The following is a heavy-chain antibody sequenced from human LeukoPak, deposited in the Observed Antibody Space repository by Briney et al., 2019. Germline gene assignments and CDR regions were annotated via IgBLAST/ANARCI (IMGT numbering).Heavy chain of an antibody. J-gene: IGHJ5*02. Sequence: ASVKVSCKASGYSFTAFYIHWVRQAPGQGLEWMRWIHPRLGDTNYAQKFQGRVTMTRDTSISTAYMELSRLRSDDTAVYYCVRDDVSPWGQGTLVTVSS. CDR2: IHPRLGDT. CDR3: VRDDVSP. V-gene: IGHV1-2*02. CDR1: GYSFTAFY.